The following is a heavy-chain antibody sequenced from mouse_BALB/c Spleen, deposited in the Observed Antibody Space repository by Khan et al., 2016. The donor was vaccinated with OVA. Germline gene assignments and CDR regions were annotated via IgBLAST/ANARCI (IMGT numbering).Heavy chain of an antibody. CDR3: TRSGYANPFAF. D-gene: IGHD2-10*02. CDR2: INPSNDVT. V-gene: IGHV1S81*02. J-gene: IGHJ3*01. CDR1: GYTFSSYY. Sequence: QIQLVQSGAELVKPGASVKLSCKASGYTFSSYYMYWVKQRPGQGLEWIGGINPSNDVTNFNEKFKTKATLTVDKSSSTAYMQLSSLTSEDSAVYYCTRSGYANPFAFWGQGTLVTVSA.